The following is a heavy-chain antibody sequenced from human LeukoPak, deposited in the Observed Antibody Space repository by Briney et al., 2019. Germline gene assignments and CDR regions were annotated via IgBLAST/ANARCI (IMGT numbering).Heavy chain of an antibody. CDR2: ISGSGGST. CDR1: GFTFSSYG. CDR3: AKGVRVTGYSYYYFDY. D-gene: IGHD6-13*01. V-gene: IGHV3-23*01. Sequence: GGTLRLSCAASGFTFSSYGMSWVRQAPGKGLEWVSGISGSGGSTYYADSVKGRFTISRDNSKNTLYLQMNSLRAEDTAVYYCAKGVRVTGYSYYYFDYWGQGTLVTVSS. J-gene: IGHJ4*02.